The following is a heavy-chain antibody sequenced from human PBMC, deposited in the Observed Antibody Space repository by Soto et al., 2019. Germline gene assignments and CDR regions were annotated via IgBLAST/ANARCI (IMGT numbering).Heavy chain of an antibody. D-gene: IGHD6-13*01. Sequence: ASVKVSCKASGYTFTSYDINWVRQATGQGLEWIGWMNPNSGNTGYAQKFQGRVTMTRNTSISTAYMELSSLRSEDTAVYYCARLKSALVLAAIIDHCYYMAVWGKGTTVTVSS. V-gene: IGHV1-8*01. J-gene: IGHJ6*03. CDR2: MNPNSGNT. CDR3: ARLKSALVLAAIIDHCYYMAV. CDR1: GYTFTSYD.